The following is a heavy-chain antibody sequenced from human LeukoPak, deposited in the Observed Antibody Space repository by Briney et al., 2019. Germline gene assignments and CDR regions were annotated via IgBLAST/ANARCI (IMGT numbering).Heavy chain of an antibody. J-gene: IGHJ4*02. CDR1: GFTFTSAA. D-gene: IGHD3-22*01. CDR3: AKGPQLGSGYHPDH. CDR2: ITGSDDRT. Sequence: GGSLRLSCAASGFTFTSAALAWVRQAPGKGLEWVSIITGSDDRTYYAESAKGRFTISRDYSRNTVHLQVNSLRTEDTAIYYCAKGPQLGSGYHPDHWGQGTLVTVSS. V-gene: IGHV3-23*01.